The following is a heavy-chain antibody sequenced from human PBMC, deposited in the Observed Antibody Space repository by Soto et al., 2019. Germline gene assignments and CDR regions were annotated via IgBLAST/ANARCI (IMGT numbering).Heavy chain of an antibody. CDR3: SRVGGSTWH. V-gene: IGHV3-74*01. D-gene: IGHD1-26*01. Sequence: PGGSLRLSCAASGFTFSSYWMHWVRQAPGKGLVWVSRINSDGSSTNYVDFVKGRFTISRDNAKNTLYLQMNSLRVEDTAVYYCSRVGGSTWHWGQGTQVTVSS. CDR2: INSDGSST. CDR1: GFTFSSYW. J-gene: IGHJ4*02.